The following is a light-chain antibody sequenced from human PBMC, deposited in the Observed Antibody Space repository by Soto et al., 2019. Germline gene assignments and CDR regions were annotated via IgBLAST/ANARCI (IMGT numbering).Light chain of an antibody. V-gene: IGLV1-44*01. CDR1: LPKQY. CDR3: AAWDDSLNGRV. J-gene: IGLJ1*01. CDR2: YDN. Sequence: ELTQPPSVSVSPGQTARVTCSGDALPKQYVYWYQQLPGTAPKLLIYYDNLRPSGVPDRISGSKSGTSASLAISGLQSDDEADYYCAAWDDSLNGRVFGTGTKVTVL.